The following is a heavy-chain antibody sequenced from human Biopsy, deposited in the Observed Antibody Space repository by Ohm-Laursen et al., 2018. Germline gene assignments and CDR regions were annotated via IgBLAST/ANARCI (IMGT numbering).Heavy chain of an antibody. J-gene: IGHJ2*01. CDR2: IYSSGGS. CDR3: ARTPGKAVAGRFLDL. Sequence: GTLSLTCRVSGGSTNDYFWSWIRQPAGETLEWIGRIYSSGGSSYNPSLKSRISMSMDTSTNQFSLTLTSVTAADTAVYYCARTPGKAVAGRFLDLWGRGTLVTVSS. D-gene: IGHD6-19*01. CDR1: GGSTNDYF. V-gene: IGHV4-4*07.